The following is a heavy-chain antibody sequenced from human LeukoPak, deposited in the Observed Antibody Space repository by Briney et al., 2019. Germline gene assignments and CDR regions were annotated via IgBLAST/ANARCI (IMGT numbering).Heavy chain of an antibody. J-gene: IGHJ4*02. V-gene: IGHV1-18*01. Sequence: VASVKVSCKASGYTFTSYGISWVRQAPGQGLEWMGWISAYNGNTNYAQKLQGRVTMTTDTSTSTAYMELRSLRSDDTAVYYCARDKGAYSYGPLKAYCGGDCYSDYFDYWGQGTLVTVSS. CDR1: GYTFTSYG. D-gene: IGHD2-21*02. CDR3: ARDKGAYSYGPLKAYCGGDCYSDYFDY. CDR2: ISAYNGNT.